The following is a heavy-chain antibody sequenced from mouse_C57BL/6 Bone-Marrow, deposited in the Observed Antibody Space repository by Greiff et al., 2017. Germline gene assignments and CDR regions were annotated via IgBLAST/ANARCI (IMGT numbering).Heavy chain of an antibody. D-gene: IGHD2-5*01. V-gene: IGHV14-4*01. CDR1: GFNIKDDY. CDR2: IDPENGDT. CDR3: TTPYYSNPFAY. Sequence: VHVKQSGAELVRPGASVKLSCTASGFNIKDDYMHWVKQRPEQGLEGIGWIDPENGDTEYASKFQGKATITADTSSNTAYLQRSSLTSEDTAVYYCTTPYYSNPFAYWGQGTLVTVSA. J-gene: IGHJ3*01.